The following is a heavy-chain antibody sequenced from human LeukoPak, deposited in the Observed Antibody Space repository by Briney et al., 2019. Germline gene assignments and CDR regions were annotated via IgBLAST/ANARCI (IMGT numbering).Heavy chain of an antibody. CDR1: GFTFDDYA. J-gene: IGHJ6*02. V-gene: IGHV3-9*01. CDR3: AKDPGGNSDYYYGMDV. D-gene: IGHD4-23*01. Sequence: PGRSLRLSCAASGFTFDDYAVHWVRQAPGKGLEWVSGISWNSGSIGYADSVKGRFTISRDNAKNSLYLQMNSLRAEDTALYYCAKDPGGNSDYYYGMDVWGQGTTVTVSS. CDR2: ISWNSGSI.